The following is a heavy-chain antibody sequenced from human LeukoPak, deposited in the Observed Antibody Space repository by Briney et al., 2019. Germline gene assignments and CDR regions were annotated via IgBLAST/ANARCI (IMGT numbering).Heavy chain of an antibody. D-gene: IGHD2-2*01. J-gene: IGHJ4*02. CDR1: GYYFTNYW. V-gene: IGHV5-10-1*01. CDR2: IDPSDSYT. Sequence: GESLKISCKGSGYYFTNYWISWVRQMTGKGLEWMGRIDPSDSYTNYSPSFQGHVTMSVDKYISTAYLQWSSLKASDTAMYYCARALCSSTSCYENYWGQGTLVTVSS. CDR3: ARALCSSTSCYENY.